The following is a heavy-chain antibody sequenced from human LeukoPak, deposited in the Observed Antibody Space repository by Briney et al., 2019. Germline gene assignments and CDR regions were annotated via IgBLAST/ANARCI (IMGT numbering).Heavy chain of an antibody. CDR1: GGSISTYY. CDR3: ARDPSTNWFDP. D-gene: IGHD2-2*01. CDR2: IYYSGST. V-gene: IGHV4-59*01. J-gene: IGHJ5*02. Sequence: SETLSLTCTVSGGSISTYYWSWIRQPPGKGLEWIGYIYYSGSTNYNPSLKSRVTISVDTSKNQSSLKLSSVTAADTAVYYCARDPSTNWFDPWGQGTLVTVSS.